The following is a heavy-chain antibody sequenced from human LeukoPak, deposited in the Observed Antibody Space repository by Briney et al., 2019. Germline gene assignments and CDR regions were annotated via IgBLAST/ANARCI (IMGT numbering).Heavy chain of an antibody. V-gene: IGHV1-18*01. J-gene: IGHJ3*02. CDR1: GYTFTNYG. Sequence: RASVMVSCKTSGYTFTNYGISWVRQAPGLGLEWMGWISAYNGNTNYAQKVQGRVTMTTDTSTSTAYMELRSLRFDDTAVYYCARDQSVRLLQTSSTYFKHVFAIWGQGSMVTVSS. CDR3: ARDQSVRLLQTSSTYFKHVFAI. D-gene: IGHD6-13*01. CDR2: ISAYNGNT.